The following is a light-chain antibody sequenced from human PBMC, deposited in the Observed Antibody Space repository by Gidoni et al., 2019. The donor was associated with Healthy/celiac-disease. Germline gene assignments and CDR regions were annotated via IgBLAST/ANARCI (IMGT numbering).Light chain of an antibody. CDR1: QSISSW. CDR3: QQYNSYPWT. V-gene: IGKV1-5*03. J-gene: IGKJ1*01. Sequence: DLQMTPSPSTLSASVGDRVTITCRASQSISSWLAWYQQKPGKAPKLLIYKASSLESGVPSRVSGSGSGKEFTLTISSLQPDDFATYYCQQYNSYPWTFGQGTKVEIK. CDR2: KAS.